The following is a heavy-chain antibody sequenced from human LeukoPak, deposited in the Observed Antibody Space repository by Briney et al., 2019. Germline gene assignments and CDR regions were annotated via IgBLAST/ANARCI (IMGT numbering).Heavy chain of an antibody. V-gene: IGHV4-31*03. Sequence: SETLSLTCTVSGGSISSGGYYWSWIRQHPGKGLEWIGYIYYSVSTYYNPSLKSRVTISVDTSKNQFSLKLSSVTAADTAVYYCARGTPTYYYDSSGYYTFDYWGQGTLVTVSS. CDR3: ARGTPTYYYDSSGYYTFDY. CDR1: GGSISSGGYY. CDR2: IYYSVST. D-gene: IGHD3-22*01. J-gene: IGHJ4*02.